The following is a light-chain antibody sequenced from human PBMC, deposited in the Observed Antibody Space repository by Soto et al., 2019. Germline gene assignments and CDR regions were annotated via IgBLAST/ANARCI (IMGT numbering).Light chain of an antibody. CDR1: SGHSSDA. CDR3: QTWGTGSMV. CDR2: LNSDGSH. J-gene: IGLJ2*01. V-gene: IGLV4-69*01. Sequence: QLVLTQSPSASASLGASVKLTCTLSSGHSSDAISWHQQQPEKGPRYLMKLNSDGSHSKGDGIPDRFSGSSSGAERYLTISSLQSEDEADYYCQTWGTGSMVFGGGTKLTVL.